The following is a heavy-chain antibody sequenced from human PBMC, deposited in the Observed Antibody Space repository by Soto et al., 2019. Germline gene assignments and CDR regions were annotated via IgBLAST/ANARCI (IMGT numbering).Heavy chain of an antibody. CDR3: ARARNAVVGGDTLPDYGMDV. Sequence: QVQLVQSGAEVKKPGASVKVSCKASGYTFTSYDINWVRQATGQGLEWMGWMNPNSGNTGYAQKFQGRVTMPRINSISTAYMELSSLRSEDTAGYYCARARNAVVGGDTLPDYGMDVWGQGTTVTVSS. CDR2: MNPNSGNT. CDR1: GYTFTSYD. D-gene: IGHD3-16*01. J-gene: IGHJ6*02. V-gene: IGHV1-8*01.